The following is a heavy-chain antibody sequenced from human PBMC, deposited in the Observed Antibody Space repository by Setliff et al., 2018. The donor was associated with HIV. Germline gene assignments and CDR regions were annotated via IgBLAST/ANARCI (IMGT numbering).Heavy chain of an antibody. V-gene: IGHV4-4*07. CDR2: IQTSGRT. D-gene: IGHD2-21*02. CDR1: GYSISSGYY. Sequence: PSETLSLTCAVSGYSISSGYYWSWIRQPAGKGLEWIGRIQTSGRTNNNPSLKSRVTMSVDTSMNQFSLILTSVTAADTAVYYCARSSRVNCGGDCYLFDYWGQGTPVTVSS. J-gene: IGHJ4*02. CDR3: ARSSRVNCGGDCYLFDY.